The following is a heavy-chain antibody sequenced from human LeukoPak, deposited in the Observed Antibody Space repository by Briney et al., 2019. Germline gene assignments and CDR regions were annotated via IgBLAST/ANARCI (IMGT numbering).Heavy chain of an antibody. J-gene: IGHJ5*02. D-gene: IGHD3-10*01. CDR3: ARDRSREGTYGSGSYFPGWFDP. V-gene: IGHV4-39*07. Sequence: SETLSLACTVSGGSISGSSHYWAWIRQPPGKGLEWIGHFYYGGSTYYNPSLKSRVTISVDTSKNQFSVKLTSVTAADTAVYYCARDRSREGTYGSGSYFPGWFDPWGQGTLVTVSS. CDR1: GGSISGSSHY. CDR2: FYYGGST.